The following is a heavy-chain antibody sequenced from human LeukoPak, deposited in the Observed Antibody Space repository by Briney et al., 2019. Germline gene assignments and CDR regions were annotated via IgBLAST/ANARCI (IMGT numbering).Heavy chain of an antibody. CDR1: GFTFTSTA. D-gene: IGHD2-2*01. Sequence: SVTVSCKASGFTFTSTAVQWVRQARGQRLEWIGWILVGSGNTNYAQMFQEKVTLTWDVSTSTAYMVLSSLRSEDTAIYYCASDPPYTSSSAWWGQGTLVTVSS. CDR3: ASDPPYTSSSAW. CDR2: ILVGSGNT. V-gene: IGHV1-58*01. J-gene: IGHJ4*02.